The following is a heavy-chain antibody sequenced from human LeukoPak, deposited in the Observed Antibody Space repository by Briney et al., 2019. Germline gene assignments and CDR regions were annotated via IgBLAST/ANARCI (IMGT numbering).Heavy chain of an antibody. J-gene: IGHJ4*02. D-gene: IGHD1-1*01. CDR3: AKDPFDNWYGDYFDY. CDR2: ISANGGVT. CDR1: GFTFRNYA. Sequence: GGSLRLSCAASGFTFRNYAMNWVRQAPGKGLEWVSSISANGGVTYYADSLGGRFTVFRDNSKNTLYLQVHSLRADDTAVYYCAKDPFDNWYGDYFDYWGQGTLVTVSS. V-gene: IGHV3-23*01.